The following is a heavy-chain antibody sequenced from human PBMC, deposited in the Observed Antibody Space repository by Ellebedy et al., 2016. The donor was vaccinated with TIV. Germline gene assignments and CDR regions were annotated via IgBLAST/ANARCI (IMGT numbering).Heavy chain of an antibody. J-gene: IGHJ3*02. Sequence: GESLKISCKCFGYNFTSYWIGWVRQMRGKGLEWMGIIHPDDSDTRYSPSFEGQVTISADKSISTAYLRWSSLKASDTAMYYCARHPLAPYYYDTSSFSGAFDIWGQGTMFTVSS. D-gene: IGHD3-22*01. CDR1: GYNFTSYW. V-gene: IGHV5-51*01. CDR3: ARHPLAPYYYDTSSFSGAFDI. CDR2: IHPDDSDT.